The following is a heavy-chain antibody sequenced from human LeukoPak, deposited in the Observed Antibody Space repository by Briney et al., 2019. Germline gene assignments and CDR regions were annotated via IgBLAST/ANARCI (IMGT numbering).Heavy chain of an antibody. V-gene: IGHV3-43*01. D-gene: IGHD3-22*01. CDR3: VKDLSYESSGYVFDY. Sequence: PGGSLRLSCAASGFTFEDYTMHWVRQAPGKTLEWVSLISWDGTTYYTDSVKGRFTISRDNSKNSLYLQMDTLRSEDTASYYCVKDLSYESSGYVFDYWGKGTLVTVSS. CDR1: GFTFEDYT. CDR2: ISWDGTT. J-gene: IGHJ4*02.